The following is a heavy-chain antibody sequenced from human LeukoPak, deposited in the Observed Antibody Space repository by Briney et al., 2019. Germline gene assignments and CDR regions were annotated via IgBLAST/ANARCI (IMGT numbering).Heavy chain of an antibody. D-gene: IGHD2-21*01. CDR1: GYTLTRYS. CDR2: INPASGDT. V-gene: IGHV1-46*01. J-gene: IGHJ5*02. Sequence: GASVKVSCTASGYTLTRYSMHWVRQAPGEGLEWMGIINPASGDTTYSQKFQGRLTMTRDTSTSTVYMRLSSLRSSDTAFYYCAKDSGGRFCSATTCHIEHWGQGTLVTVSS. CDR3: AKDSGGRFCSATTCHIEH.